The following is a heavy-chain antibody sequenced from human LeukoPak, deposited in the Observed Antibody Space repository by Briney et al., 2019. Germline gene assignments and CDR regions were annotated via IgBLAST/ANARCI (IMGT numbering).Heavy chain of an antibody. CDR3: ARARHYMDV. Sequence: GGSLRLSCAGSGFSFSVYDMHWVRQGAGKGLEWVSGIETAGSTYYADSVKGRFTISRDNANNFLYLQMNSLRDGDTAVYYCARARHYMDVWGKGTTVAVSS. J-gene: IGHJ6*03. CDR2: IETAGST. V-gene: IGHV3-13*01. CDR1: GFSFSVYD.